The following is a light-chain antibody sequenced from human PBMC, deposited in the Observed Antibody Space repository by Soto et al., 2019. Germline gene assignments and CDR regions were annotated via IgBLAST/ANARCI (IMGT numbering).Light chain of an antibody. J-gene: IGKJ1*01. CDR2: AAS. CDR3: QQHNSYWT. CDR1: QSISNH. V-gene: IGKV1-17*01. Sequence: DIQMTQSPSSLSASVGDRVTVTCRASQSISNHLNWYQQKPGKAPKLLIYAASNLHSGVPSRFSGSGSGTDFTLTISSLQPDDFATYYCQQHNSYWTFGQGTKVEIK.